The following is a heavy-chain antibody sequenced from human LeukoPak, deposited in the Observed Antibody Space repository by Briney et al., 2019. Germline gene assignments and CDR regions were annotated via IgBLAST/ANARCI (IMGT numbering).Heavy chain of an antibody. CDR1: GGSISSYY. CDR3: ARGRIAALYY. CDR2: IYYSGST. V-gene: IGHV4-59*01. J-gene: IGHJ4*02. D-gene: IGHD6-6*01. Sequence: PSETLSLTCTVSGGSISSYYWSWIRQSPGKGLEWIGYIYYSGSTNYNPSLKSRVTISVDTSKNQFSLKLSSVTAADTAVYYCARGRIAALYYWGQGTLVTVSS.